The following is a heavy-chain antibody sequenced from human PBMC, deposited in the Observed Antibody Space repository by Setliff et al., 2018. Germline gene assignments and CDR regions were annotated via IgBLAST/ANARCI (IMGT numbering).Heavy chain of an antibody. D-gene: IGHD5-18*01. Sequence: ASVKVSCKASGYTFINYDINWVRQATGQGLEWMGWNSAYAQKFQGRVTMTTDTPTSTASMELTSLTSDDTAVYYCAREGVDTRSSTDYRYYMDVWGKGTTVTVSS. V-gene: IGHV1-18*01. J-gene: IGHJ6*03. CDR1: GYTFINYD. CDR3: AREGVDTRSSTDYRYYMDV. CDR2: NSA.